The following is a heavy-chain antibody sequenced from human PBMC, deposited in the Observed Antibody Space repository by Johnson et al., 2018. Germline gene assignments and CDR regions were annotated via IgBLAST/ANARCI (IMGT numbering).Heavy chain of an antibody. CDR2: ISYDGSNE. D-gene: IGHD1-7*01. V-gene: IGHV3-30*03. Sequence: QVQLVQSGGGVVQPGRSLRLSCAASGFTFSSYGMHWVRQAPGKGLEWVAVISYDGSNEYYADSVKGRFTISRDNSKNTLYLQMNSLRAEDTAVYYCGGTTEEVRDSYSMDVWGKGTTVTVSS. CDR3: GGTTEEVRDSYSMDV. CDR1: GFTFSSYG. J-gene: IGHJ6*03.